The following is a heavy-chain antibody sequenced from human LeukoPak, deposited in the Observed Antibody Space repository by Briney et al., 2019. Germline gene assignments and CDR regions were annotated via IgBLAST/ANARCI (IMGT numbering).Heavy chain of an antibody. CDR2: IFGGGGSP. CDR1: GFSFGSCA. V-gene: IGHV3-23*01. D-gene: IGHD3-16*01. J-gene: IGHJ4*02. CDR3: GKTTARYNSAQRNAWAVDY. Sequence: GGSLRLSCEASGFSFGSCAMYLGRLAPGKGLDWVAIIFGGGGSPHYADSVKGRFIISRDNSRNTLYLQINSLRAEATTVYYSGKTTARYNSAQRNAWAVDYGAQG.